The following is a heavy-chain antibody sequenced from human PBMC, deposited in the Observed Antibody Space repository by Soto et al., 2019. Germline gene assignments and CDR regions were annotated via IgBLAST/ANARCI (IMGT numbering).Heavy chain of an antibody. CDR2: INHSGST. D-gene: IGHD2-15*01. V-gene: IGHV4-34*01. CDR1: GGSFSGYY. CDR3: AREARGYCSGGSACAFDI. Sequence: SETLSLTCAVYGGSFSGYYWSWIRQPPGKGLEWIGEINHSGSTNYNPSLKSRVTISVDTSKNQFSLKLSSVTAADTAVYYCAREARGYCSGGSACAFDIWGQGTMVTVSS. J-gene: IGHJ3*02.